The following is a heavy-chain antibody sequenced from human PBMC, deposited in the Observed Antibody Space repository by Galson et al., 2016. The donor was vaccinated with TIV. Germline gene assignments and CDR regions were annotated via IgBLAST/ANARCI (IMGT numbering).Heavy chain of an antibody. CDR1: GYSFSSYS. D-gene: IGHD3-3*01. Sequence: SVKVSCKASGYSFSSYSATWVRQAPGQGLEWMGRIIPILDTANYAQRFQGRVTITVDKSTNTAYMELTRLTSEDTAVFYCAREKGWRDQEGDALDIWGQGTMVTVSS. J-gene: IGHJ3*02. CDR3: AREKGWRDQEGDALDI. V-gene: IGHV1-69*08. CDR2: IIPILDTA.